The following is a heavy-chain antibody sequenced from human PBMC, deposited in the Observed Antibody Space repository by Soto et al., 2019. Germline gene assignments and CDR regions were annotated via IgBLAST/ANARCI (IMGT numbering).Heavy chain of an antibody. CDR2: IYYSGST. V-gene: IGHV4-31*03. CDR1: GGSISSGGYY. Sequence: QVQLQEPGPGLVKPSQTLSLTCTVSGGSISSGGYYWSWIRQHPGKGLEWFGYIYYSGSTYYNPSLKSRVTISVDTSKNQFSLKLSSVTAAGTAVYYCARGGIAAAAPPDYWGQGTLVTVSS. D-gene: IGHD6-13*01. CDR3: ARGGIAAAAPPDY. J-gene: IGHJ4*02.